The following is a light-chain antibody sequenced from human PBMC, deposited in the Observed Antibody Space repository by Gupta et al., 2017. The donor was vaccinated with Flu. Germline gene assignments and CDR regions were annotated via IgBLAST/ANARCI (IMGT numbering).Light chain of an antibody. CDR3: QTYDNTLRLYF. Sequence: GNTNRPSGVPDRFSCSKSGTSASLALTGLQVEDEADYYCQTYDNTLRLYFFCTGTRVTVL. J-gene: IGLJ1*01. V-gene: IGLV1-40*01. CDR2: GNT.